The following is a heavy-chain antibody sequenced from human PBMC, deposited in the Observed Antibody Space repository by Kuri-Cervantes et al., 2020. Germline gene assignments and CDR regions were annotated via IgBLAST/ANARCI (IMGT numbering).Heavy chain of an antibody. D-gene: IGHD2-15*01. J-gene: IGHJ4*02. V-gene: IGHV3-23*01. Sequence: GESLKISCAASGFTFSSYAMSWVRQAPGKGLEWVSAISGSGGSTYYADSVKGRFTISRDNSKNTLYLQMNSLRAEDTAVYYCAKDLVVAATPLDYWGQGTLVTVSS. CDR3: AKDLVVAATPLDY. CDR1: GFTFSSYA. CDR2: ISGSGGST.